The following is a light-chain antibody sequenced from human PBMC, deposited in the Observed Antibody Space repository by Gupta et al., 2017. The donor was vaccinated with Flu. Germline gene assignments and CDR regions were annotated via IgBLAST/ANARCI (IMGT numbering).Light chain of an antibody. CDR1: SSNSGAGYD. V-gene: IGLV1-40*01. Sequence: SSNSGAGYDVHWYQQLPGTAPKVLIHANSIRPSGVPDRFSGSKSDTSASLAITGLQAEDEADYYCQSYDSSLSAWVFGGGTKLTVL. CDR3: QSYDSSLSAWV. J-gene: IGLJ3*02. CDR2: ANS.